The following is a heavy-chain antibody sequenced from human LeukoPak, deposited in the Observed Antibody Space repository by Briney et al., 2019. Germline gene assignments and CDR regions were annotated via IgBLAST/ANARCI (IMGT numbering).Heavy chain of an antibody. Sequence: PGGSQRLSCAASGFTISNYDMHWMRQAPGKGLEWLSYSSINGNTMSYADSVKGRFTISRDSAKNSLYLQMNSLRDEDTAMYYCASYGDYPSWGQGTLVTVSS. V-gene: IGHV3-48*02. D-gene: IGHD4-17*01. CDR1: GFTISNYD. J-gene: IGHJ5*02. CDR2: SSINGNTM. CDR3: ASYGDYPS.